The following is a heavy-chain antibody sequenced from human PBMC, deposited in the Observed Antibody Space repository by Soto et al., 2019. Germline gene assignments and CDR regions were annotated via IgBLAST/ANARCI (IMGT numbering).Heavy chain of an antibody. CDR2: IIPIFGKA. J-gene: IGHJ6*02. CDR1: GGTFSSYA. V-gene: IGHV1-69*01. D-gene: IGHD6-6*01. Sequence: QVQLVQSGAEVKKPGCSVKVSCKASGGTFSSYAISWVRQAPGQGLEWMGGIIPIFGKANYAQKFQGRVKSTAEEATSIVYMELSKLRSEDTAVYYCARSPYSSSTENTYYYYGMDDWVQGTTVTVSS. CDR3: ARSPYSSSTENTYYYYGMDD.